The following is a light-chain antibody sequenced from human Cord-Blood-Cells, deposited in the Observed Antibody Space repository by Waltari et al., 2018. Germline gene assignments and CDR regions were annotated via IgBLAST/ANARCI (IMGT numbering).Light chain of an antibody. J-gene: IGKJ5*01. CDR3: QQYGSSPT. V-gene: IGKV3-20*01. Sequence: EIVLTQSPGTLSLSPGERATLSCRASQSVSRSYLAWDQQKPGQAPRLLIYGASSRATGIPDRFSGSGYGTDFTLTISRLEPEDFAVYYCQQYGSSPTFGQGTRLEIK. CDR1: QSVSRSY. CDR2: GAS.